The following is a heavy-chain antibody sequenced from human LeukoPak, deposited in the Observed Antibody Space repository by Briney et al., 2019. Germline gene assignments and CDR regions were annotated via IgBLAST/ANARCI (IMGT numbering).Heavy chain of an antibody. CDR1: GFTFSSYS. D-gene: IGHD6-13*01. Sequence: GGSLRLSCAVSGFTFSSYSMNWVRQAPGKGLEWVSGISWNSGSIGYADSVKGRFTISRDNAKNSLYLQMNSLRAEDTALYYCAKGAAAELYYYYMDVWGKGTTVTISS. V-gene: IGHV3-9*01. J-gene: IGHJ6*03. CDR2: ISWNSGSI. CDR3: AKGAAAELYYYYMDV.